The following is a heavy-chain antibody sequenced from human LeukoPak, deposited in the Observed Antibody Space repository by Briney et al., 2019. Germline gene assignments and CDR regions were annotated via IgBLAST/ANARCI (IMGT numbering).Heavy chain of an antibody. V-gene: IGHV3-23*01. J-gene: IGHJ4*02. CDR2: ISGPGSTT. D-gene: IGHD6-13*01. CDR3: AKGIAAAGFFDY. CDR1: GFTFKNYA. Sequence: PGGSLRLSCAASGFTFKNYAMSWVRQAPGKGLVWVSTISGPGSTTYYADSVEGRFTISRDDSKNTLYLQMSSLRAEDTAVYYCAKGIAAAGFFDYWGQGTLVTVSS.